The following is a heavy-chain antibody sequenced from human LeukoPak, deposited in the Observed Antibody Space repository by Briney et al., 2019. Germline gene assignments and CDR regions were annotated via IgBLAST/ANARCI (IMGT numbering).Heavy chain of an antibody. D-gene: IGHD6-13*01. J-gene: IGHJ4*02. V-gene: IGHV3-30-3*01. Sequence: GGPLSPSCAAPGSPSSGIAWTGSRQPQAKGLEWVQVLSYDGSNKYYADSVKGRFTISRDNSKNTLYLQMNSLRAEDTAVYYCARDVAAAGNYFDYWGQGTLVTVSS. CDR3: ARDVAAAGNYFDY. CDR2: LSYDGSNK. CDR1: GSPSSGIA.